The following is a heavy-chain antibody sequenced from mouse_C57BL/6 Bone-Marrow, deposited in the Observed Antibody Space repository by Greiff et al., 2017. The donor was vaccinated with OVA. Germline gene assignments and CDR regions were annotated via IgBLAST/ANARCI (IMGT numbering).Heavy chain of an antibody. CDR1: GFNIKDYY. J-gene: IGHJ2*01. CDR2: IDPEDGET. D-gene: IGHD2-4*01. V-gene: IGHV14-2*01. CDR3: AGGGAMITTYFDY. Sequence: VQLQQSGAELVKPGASVKLSCTASGFNIKDYYMHWVKQRTEQGLEWIGRIDPEDGETKYDPKFQGKATITADTSSNTAYLQLSSLTSEDTAVYYCAGGGAMITTYFDYWGQGTTLTVSS.